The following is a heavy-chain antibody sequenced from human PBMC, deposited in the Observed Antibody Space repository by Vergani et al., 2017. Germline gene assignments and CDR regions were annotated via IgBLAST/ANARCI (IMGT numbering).Heavy chain of an antibody. V-gene: IGHV4-34*01. J-gene: IGHJ6*02. CDR2: INHSGST. CDR1: GGSFSGYY. D-gene: IGHD3-10*01. CDR3: ARRVPMVRGAMRGAPENGMDV. Sequence: QVQLQQWGAGLLKPSETLSLTCAVYGGSFSGYYWSWIRQPPGKGLEWIGEINHSGSTNYNPSLKSRVTISVDTSKNQFSLKLSSVTAADTAVYYCARRVPMVRGAMRGAPENGMDVWGQGTTVTVSS.